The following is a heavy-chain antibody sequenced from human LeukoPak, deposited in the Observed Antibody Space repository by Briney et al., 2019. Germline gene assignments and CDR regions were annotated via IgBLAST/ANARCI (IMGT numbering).Heavy chain of an antibody. V-gene: IGHV1-3*04. J-gene: IGHJ4*02. Sequence: ASVKVSCKASGYTFISNAIHWVRQAPGQRLEWKGWIHSGSGNTKYSQKFQGRVTITRDTSATTAYMELSSLKSEDTAVYYCAKREVRHFDYWGQGTLVTVSS. D-gene: IGHD3-10*01. CDR2: IHSGSGNT. CDR1: GYTFISNA. CDR3: AKREVRHFDY.